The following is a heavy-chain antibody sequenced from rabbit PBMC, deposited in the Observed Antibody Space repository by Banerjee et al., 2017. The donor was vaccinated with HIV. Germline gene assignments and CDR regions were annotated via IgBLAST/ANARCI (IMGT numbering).Heavy chain of an antibody. CDR2: IYAGSSGST. CDR1: GFSFSSSYY. V-gene: IGHV1S45*01. D-gene: IGHD6-1*01. CDR3: ARDSASSYGYYFNL. Sequence: QEQLEESGGDLVKPEGSLTLTCTASGFSFSSSYYMCWVRQAPGKGLEWIACIYAGSSGSTYYASWAKGRFTISKTSSTTVTLQMTSLTAADTATYFCARDSASSYGYYFNLWGPGTLVTVS. J-gene: IGHJ4*01.